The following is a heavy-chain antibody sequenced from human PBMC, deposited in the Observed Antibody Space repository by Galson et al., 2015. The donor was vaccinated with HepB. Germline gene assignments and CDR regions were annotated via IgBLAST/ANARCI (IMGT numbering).Heavy chain of an antibody. J-gene: IGHJ6*02. D-gene: IGHD6-13*01. CDR3: AREGSAAAGPGFDYYYGMDV. Sequence: SETLSLTCTVSGGCISSYYWSWIRQPPGKGLEWIGYIYYSGSTNYNPSLKSRVTISVDTSKNQFSLKLSSVTAADTAVYYCAREGSAAAGPGFDYYYGMDVWGQGTTVTVSS. CDR2: IYYSGST. CDR1: GGCISSYY. V-gene: IGHV4-59*01.